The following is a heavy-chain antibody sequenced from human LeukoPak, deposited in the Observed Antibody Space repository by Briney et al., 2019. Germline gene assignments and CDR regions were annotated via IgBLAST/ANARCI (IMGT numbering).Heavy chain of an antibody. J-gene: IGHJ4*02. CDR1: GYTFTSYY. D-gene: IGHD6-19*01. CDR2: INLSSGST. Sequence: GASVKVSCEASGYTFTSYYMHWVRQAPGQGLEWMGVINLSSGSTTYSQKFQVRVTMTRDTSTSTVYMELSSLISEDTAVYYCARDLIAVTGFIDYWGQGTLVTVSS. CDR3: ARDLIAVTGFIDY. V-gene: IGHV1-46*01.